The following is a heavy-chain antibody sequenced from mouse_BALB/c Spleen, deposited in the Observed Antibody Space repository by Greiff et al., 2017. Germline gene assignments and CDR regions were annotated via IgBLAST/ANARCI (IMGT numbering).Heavy chain of an antibody. J-gene: IGHJ3*01. CDR1: GFAFSSYD. Sequence: EVKVVESGGGLVKPGGSLKLSCAASGFAFSSYDMSWVRQTPEKRLEWVAYISSGGGSTYYPDTVKGRFTISRDNAKNTLYLQMSSLKSEDTAMYYCARQDGSSTWFAYWGQGTLVTVSA. D-gene: IGHD1-1*01. CDR3: ARQDGSSTWFAY. V-gene: IGHV5-12-1*01. CDR2: ISSGGGST.